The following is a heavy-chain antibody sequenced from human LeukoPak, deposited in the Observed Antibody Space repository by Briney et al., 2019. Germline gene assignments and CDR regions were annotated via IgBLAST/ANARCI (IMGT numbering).Heavy chain of an antibody. Sequence: GASVKVSCKASGGTFSSYAISWVRQAPGQGLEWMGGIIPIFGTANYAQKFQGRVTITADESTSTAYMELSSPRSEDTAVYYCAMRGYYYDSSGPHFDYWGQGTLVTVSS. J-gene: IGHJ4*02. CDR2: IIPIFGTA. CDR3: AMRGYYYDSSGPHFDY. CDR1: GGTFSSYA. V-gene: IGHV1-69*13. D-gene: IGHD3-22*01.